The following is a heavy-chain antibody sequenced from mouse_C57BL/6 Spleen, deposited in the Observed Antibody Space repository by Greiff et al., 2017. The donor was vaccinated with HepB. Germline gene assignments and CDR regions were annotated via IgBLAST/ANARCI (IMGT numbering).Heavy chain of an antibody. CDR1: GYTFTDYY. D-gene: IGHD1-1*01. CDR3: ARENYGSSYDYFDY. V-gene: IGHV1-76*01. J-gene: IGHJ2*01. CDR2: IYPGSGNT. Sequence: QVQLKESGAELVRPGASVKLSCKASGYTFTDYYINWVKQRPGQGLEWIARIYPGSGNTYYNEKFKGKATLTAEKSSSTAYMQLSSLTSEDSAVYFCARENYGSSYDYFDYWGQGTTLTVSS.